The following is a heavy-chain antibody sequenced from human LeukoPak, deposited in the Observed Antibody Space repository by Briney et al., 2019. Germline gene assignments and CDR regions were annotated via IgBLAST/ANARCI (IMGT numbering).Heavy chain of an antibody. CDR2: INSDGGNT. D-gene: IGHD6-13*01. J-gene: IGHJ4*02. CDR1: GFTFSGYW. CDR3: ARELSGSSSRHFDY. Sequence: PGGSLRLSCAASGFTFSGYWMHWVRQAPGKGPVWVSRINSDGGNTNYADSVKGRFTISRDDAKDTLYLQMNSLRAEDTAVYYCARELSGSSSRHFDYWGQGTLVTVSS. V-gene: IGHV3-74*01.